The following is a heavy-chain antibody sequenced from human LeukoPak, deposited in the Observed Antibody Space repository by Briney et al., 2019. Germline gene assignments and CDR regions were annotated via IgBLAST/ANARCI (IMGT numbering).Heavy chain of an antibody. V-gene: IGHV4-34*01. CDR3: ARGRISQWLVRFDY. CDR2: INHSGST. Sequence: SETLSLTCAVYGGSLSGYYWSWSRQPPGKGLEWIGEINHSGSTNYNPSLKSRVTISVDTSKNQFSLKLSSVTAADTAVYYCARGRISQWLVRFDYWGQGTLVTVSS. J-gene: IGHJ4*02. D-gene: IGHD6-19*01. CDR1: GGSLSGYY.